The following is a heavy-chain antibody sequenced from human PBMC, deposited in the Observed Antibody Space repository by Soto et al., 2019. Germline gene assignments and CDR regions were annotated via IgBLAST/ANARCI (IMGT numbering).Heavy chain of an antibody. CDR3: AHTKDSSGFLTS. CDR2: IHWNDDK. D-gene: IGHD3-22*01. J-gene: IGHJ5*02. CDR1: GFSLSAYGVR. V-gene: IGHV2-5*01. Sequence: QITLKESGPPLVKPTQTLTLTCSFSGFSLSAYGVRVIWFRQPPGETLEWLALIHWNDDKRYSPYLKSRLTITKDTSKNQVVLTLTNLDPLDTGTYFCAHTKDSSGFLTSWGQGSLVTVSS.